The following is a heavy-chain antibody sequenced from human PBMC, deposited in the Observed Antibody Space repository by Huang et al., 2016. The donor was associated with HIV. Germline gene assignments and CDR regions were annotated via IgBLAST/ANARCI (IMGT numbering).Heavy chain of an antibody. CDR2: VNDSGAT. CDR1: GGSFTGNY. V-gene: IGHV4-34*02. Sequence: QMQLQQRGAGLLKPSETLSLTCGVSGGSFTGNYLTWIRQAPGQGLEWIGEVNDSGATNSNPALNGRVTRSLDKSNRELSLNLRAVTAADTAVYYCARQWTILEWLLGLDVWGQGTTVIVSS. D-gene: IGHD3-3*01. CDR3: ARQWTILEWLLGLDV. J-gene: IGHJ6*02.